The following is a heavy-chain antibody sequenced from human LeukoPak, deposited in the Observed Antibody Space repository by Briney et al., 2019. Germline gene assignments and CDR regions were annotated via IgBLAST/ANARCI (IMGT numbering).Heavy chain of an antibody. V-gene: IGHV3-49*03. J-gene: IGHJ4*02. D-gene: IGHD2-21*02. Sequence: GGSLRLSCTASGFTFGDYAMSWFRQAPGKGLEWVGFIRSKAYGGTTEYAASVKGRFTISRNDSKSIAYLQMNSLKTEDTAVSYCTRDPLKYCGGDCPDYWGQGTLVTVSS. CDR2: IRSKAYGGTT. CDR3: TRDPLKYCGGDCPDY. CDR1: GFTFGDYA.